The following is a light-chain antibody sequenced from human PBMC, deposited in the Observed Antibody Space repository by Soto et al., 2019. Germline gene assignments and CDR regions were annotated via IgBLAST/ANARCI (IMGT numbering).Light chain of an antibody. CDR2: AAS. Sequence: DIQMTQAPSSVSASVGDRVTITCRASQGISSRLAWYQQKPGKAPNLLIYAASSLQSGVPSRFSGSGSETDFTLTIGSLQPEDFATYYCQQSNCFPLTFGGGTKVAIK. J-gene: IGKJ4*01. CDR3: QQSNCFPLT. CDR1: QGISSR. V-gene: IGKV1-12*01.